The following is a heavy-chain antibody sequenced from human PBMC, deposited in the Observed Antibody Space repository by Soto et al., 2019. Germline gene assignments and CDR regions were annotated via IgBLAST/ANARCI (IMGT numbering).Heavy chain of an antibody. CDR2: IKSKTDGGTT. Sequence: GGSLRLSCAASGFTFSNAWMSWVRQAPGKGLEWVGRIKSKTDGGTTDYAAPVKGRFTISRDDSKNTLYLQMNSLKTEDTAVYYCTTGPTSLNHTILVDYWGQGTLVTVSS. CDR1: GFTFSNAW. V-gene: IGHV3-15*01. CDR3: TTGPTSLNHTILVDY. J-gene: IGHJ4*02. D-gene: IGHD3-3*01.